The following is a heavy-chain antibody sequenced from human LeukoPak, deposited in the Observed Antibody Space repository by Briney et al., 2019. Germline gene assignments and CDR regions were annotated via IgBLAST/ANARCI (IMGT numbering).Heavy chain of an antibody. V-gene: IGHV3-7*01. J-gene: IGHJ4*02. D-gene: IGHD3-22*01. CDR3: ARGGSRYDN. CDR2: INQGGSDK. CDR1: GFTFSGHW. Sequence: GGSLRLSCAASGFTFSGHWTSWVRQAPGKGLEWVANINQGGSDKYYVDSVKGRFSISRDNAKNSLYLQMNSLRAEDTAVYYCARGGSRYDNWGQGTLVTVSS.